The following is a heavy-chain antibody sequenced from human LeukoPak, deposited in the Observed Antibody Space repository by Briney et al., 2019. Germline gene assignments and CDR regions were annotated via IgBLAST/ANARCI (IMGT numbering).Heavy chain of an antibody. D-gene: IGHD6-6*01. V-gene: IGHV1-2*02. Sequence: ASVKVSCKASGYTFTGYYMHWVRQAPGQGLEWMGWINPNSGGTNYAQKFQGRVTMTRDTSISTAYMELSRLRSDDTAVYYCARGKQRQLAKLRGQTYYYMDVWGKGTTVTVSS. J-gene: IGHJ6*03. CDR3: ARGKQRQLAKLRGQTYYYMDV. CDR2: INPNSGGT. CDR1: GYTFTGYY.